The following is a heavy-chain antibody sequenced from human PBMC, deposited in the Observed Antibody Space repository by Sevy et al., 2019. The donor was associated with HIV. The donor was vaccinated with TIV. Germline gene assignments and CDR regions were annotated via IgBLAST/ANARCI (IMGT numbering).Heavy chain of an antibody. Sequence: GGSLRLSCAASGFTFSSYWMHWVRQAPGKGPVWVSGVNSDGSSTNYADSVKGRFTMSRDSAKNTQYLQMNSLRAEDTAVYFCVAANTWQDYWGQGTLVTVSS. V-gene: IGHV3-74*01. CDR1: GFTFSSYW. CDR3: VAANTWQDY. D-gene: IGHD2-15*01. J-gene: IGHJ4*02. CDR2: VNSDGSST.